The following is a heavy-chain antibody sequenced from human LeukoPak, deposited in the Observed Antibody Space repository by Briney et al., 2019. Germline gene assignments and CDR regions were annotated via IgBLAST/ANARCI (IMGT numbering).Heavy chain of an antibody. J-gene: IGHJ5*02. Sequence: PSETLSLTCTVSVDSISSYYWSWIRQSPGKGLEWIGYVYYSGSAKYNPSLESRVTISVDTSKNHFSLNLSSVTAADTAVYYCARNLGYCGTTGCYWFDPWGQGTLVTVSS. CDR1: VDSISSYY. CDR2: VYYSGSA. CDR3: ARNLGYCGTTGCYWFDP. D-gene: IGHD2-2*01. V-gene: IGHV4-59*01.